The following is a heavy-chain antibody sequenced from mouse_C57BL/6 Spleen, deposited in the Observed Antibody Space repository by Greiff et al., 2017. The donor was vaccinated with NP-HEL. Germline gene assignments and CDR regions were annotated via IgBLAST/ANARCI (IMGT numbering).Heavy chain of an antibody. Sequence: EVMLVESGGGLVKPGGSLKLSCAASGFTFSSYAMSWVRQTPEKRLEWVATISDGGSYTYYPDNVKGRFTISRDNAKNNLYLQMNHLKSEDTAMYYCARDPLTGDAYWGQGTLVTVSA. CDR3: ARDPLTGDAY. CDR2: ISDGGSYT. V-gene: IGHV5-4*01. CDR1: GFTFSSYA. J-gene: IGHJ3*01. D-gene: IGHD4-1*01.